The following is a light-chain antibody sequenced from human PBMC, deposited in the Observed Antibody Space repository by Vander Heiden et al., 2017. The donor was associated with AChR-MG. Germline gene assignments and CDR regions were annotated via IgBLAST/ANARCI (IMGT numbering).Light chain of an antibody. V-gene: IGLV3-21*02. CDR1: NIGSKS. Sequence: SYVLTQPPSVSVAPGRTATITCGGNNIGSKSVHWYQQKLGQAPVLVVYDDSDRPSGIPGRISGSNSGNTATLTISRVEAGDEGDYYCQVWDSVSDPVVFGGGTKLTVL. CDR3: QVWDSVSDPVV. J-gene: IGLJ2*01. CDR2: DDS.